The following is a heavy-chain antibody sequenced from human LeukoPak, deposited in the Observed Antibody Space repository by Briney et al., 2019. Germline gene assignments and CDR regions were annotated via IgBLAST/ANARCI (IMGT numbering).Heavy chain of an antibody. J-gene: IGHJ6*02. CDR2: ISYDGSNK. V-gene: IGHV3-30*18. CDR1: GLSFSNYG. Sequence: GGSLRLSGAASGLSFSNYGMHWVRQAPGKGLEWVAAISYDGSNKDYADSVKGRFTISRDNSKNTLYLQMNSLRAEDTAVYYCAKDRREMATTFYYYYGMDVWGQGTTVTVSS. D-gene: IGHD5-24*01. CDR3: AKDRREMATTFYYYYGMDV.